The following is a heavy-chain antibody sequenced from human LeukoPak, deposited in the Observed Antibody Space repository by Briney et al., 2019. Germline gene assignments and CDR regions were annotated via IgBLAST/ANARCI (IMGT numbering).Heavy chain of an antibody. CDR1: GGSFSGYY. Sequence: ETLSLTCAVYGGSFSGYYWSWVRQAPGKGLEWVSVIYSGGSTYYADSVKGRFTISRDNSKNTLYLQMNSLRAEDTAVYYCARDGDPRKDYYYYYYMDVWGKGTTVTVSS. CDR2: IYSGGST. V-gene: IGHV3-66*01. CDR3: ARDGDPRKDYYYYYYMDV. J-gene: IGHJ6*03. D-gene: IGHD7-27*01.